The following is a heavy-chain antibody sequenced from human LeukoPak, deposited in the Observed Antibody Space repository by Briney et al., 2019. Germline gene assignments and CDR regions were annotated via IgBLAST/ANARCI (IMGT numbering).Heavy chain of an antibody. D-gene: IGHD6-19*01. J-gene: IGHJ4*02. CDR3: ARMAVAGLHLGY. Sequence: SVKVSCTASGGTFSSYAISWVRQAPGQGLEWMGGIIPIFGTANYAQKFQGRVTITADESTSTAYMELSSLRSEDTAVYYCARMAVAGLHLGYWGQGTLVTVSS. CDR1: GGTFSSYA. CDR2: IIPIFGTA. V-gene: IGHV1-69*13.